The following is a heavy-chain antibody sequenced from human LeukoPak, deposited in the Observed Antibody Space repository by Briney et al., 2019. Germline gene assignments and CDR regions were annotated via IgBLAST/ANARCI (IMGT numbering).Heavy chain of an antibody. J-gene: IGHJ4*02. CDR2: ISSSGSTI. Sequence: GGSLRLSCAASGFTFSDYYMSWIRQAPGKGLEWVSYISSSGSTIYYADSVKGRFTISRDNAKNSLYLQMNSLRAEDTAVYYCAGEPYSSSFIDYWGQGTLVTVSS. CDR1: GFTFSDYY. D-gene: IGHD6-6*01. V-gene: IGHV3-11*01. CDR3: AGEPYSSSFIDY.